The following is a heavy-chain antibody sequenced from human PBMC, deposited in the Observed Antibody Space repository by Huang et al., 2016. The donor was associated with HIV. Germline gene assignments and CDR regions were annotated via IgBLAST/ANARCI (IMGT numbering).Heavy chain of an antibody. D-gene: IGHD3-22*01. V-gene: IGHV4-34*02. CDR3: ARMFKYDSGGYWGNDAFDI. J-gene: IGHJ3*02. CDR2: ISDSGRT. CDR1: GGSFSGHY. Sequence: QVQLQQWGAELLKPSETLSLTCAVSGGSFSGHYWTWIRQPPGRGLAWIGEISDSGRTTYNPSLKSRVTISGDTAKSQFSLKLNSVTAADTAIYYCARMFKYDSGGYWGNDAFDIWGQGTMVTVSS.